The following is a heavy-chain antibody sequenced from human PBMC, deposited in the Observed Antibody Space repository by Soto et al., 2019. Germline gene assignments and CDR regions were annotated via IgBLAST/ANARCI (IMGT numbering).Heavy chain of an antibody. CDR2: INHSGST. CDR3: ASYCGGDCSDYYYYGMDV. Sequence: PSETLSLTCAVYGGSFSGYYWSWIRQPPGKGLEWIGEINHSGSTNYNPSLKSRVTISVDTSKNQFSLKLSSVTAADTAVYYCASYCGGDCSDYYYYGMDVWGQGTTVTVS. D-gene: IGHD2-21*02. CDR1: GGSFSGYY. J-gene: IGHJ6*02. V-gene: IGHV4-34*01.